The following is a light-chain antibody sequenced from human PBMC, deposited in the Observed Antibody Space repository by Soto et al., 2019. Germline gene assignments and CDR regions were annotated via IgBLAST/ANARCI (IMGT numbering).Light chain of an antibody. Sequence: DIQLTQSPSFLSASVGDRVTITCRASQGISSYLAWYQQKPWKAPKLLIYAASTLKSGVPSRFRGSGSGTEFTLTISILQPEDFATYYWQQLNSYLITFGQATRLDIK. J-gene: IGKJ5*01. V-gene: IGKV1-9*01. CDR2: AAS. CDR3: QQLNSYLIT. CDR1: QGISSY.